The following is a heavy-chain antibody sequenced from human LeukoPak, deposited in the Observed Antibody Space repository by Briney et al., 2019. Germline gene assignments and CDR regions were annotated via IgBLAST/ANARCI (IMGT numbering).Heavy chain of an antibody. CDR2: ISYSGST. V-gene: IGHV4-61*08. CDR1: GGSISSGGYY. CDR3: ARITDRTIFGEIMHGFDV. J-gene: IGHJ3*01. D-gene: IGHD3-3*01. Sequence: PSETLSLTCTVSGGSISSGGYYWSWIRQPPGKGLEWIGYISYSGSTYYSPSLKSRGTISVDTSNNQFSLKLNSVTAADTAVYYCARITDRTIFGEIMHGFDVWGQGTPVTVSS.